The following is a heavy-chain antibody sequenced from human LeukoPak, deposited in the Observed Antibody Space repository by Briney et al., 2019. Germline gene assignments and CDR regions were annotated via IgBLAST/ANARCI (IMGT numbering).Heavy chain of an antibody. CDR2: IYYSGST. CDR3: ARQDLWFGEQGTSFFDY. D-gene: IGHD3-10*01. J-gene: IGHJ4*02. CDR1: GGSISSSSYY. V-gene: IGHV4-61*05. Sequence: SETLSPTCTVSGGSISSSSYYWSWIRQPPGKGLEWIGYIYYSGSTNYNPSLKSRVTISVDTSKNQFSLKLSSVTAADTAVYYCARQDLWFGEQGTSFFDYWGQGTLVTVSS.